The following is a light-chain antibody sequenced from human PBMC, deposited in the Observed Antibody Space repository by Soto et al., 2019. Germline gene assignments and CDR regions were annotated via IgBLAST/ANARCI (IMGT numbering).Light chain of an antibody. V-gene: IGKV3-20*01. CDR3: QQYGSSPWT. J-gene: IGKJ1*01. CDR2: GAS. Sequence: EIVFTQSPGTLSLSPGEIATLSCRASQSVSSSYLAWYQQKPGQAPRLLIYGASSRDTGFPDRFSGSGSGTDFTLTISRLEPEDFAVYYCQQYGSSPWTFGQGTKVDIK. CDR1: QSVSSSY.